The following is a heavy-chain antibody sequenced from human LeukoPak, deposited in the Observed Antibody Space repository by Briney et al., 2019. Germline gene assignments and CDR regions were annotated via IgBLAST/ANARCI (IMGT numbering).Heavy chain of an antibody. J-gene: IGHJ4*02. D-gene: IGHD3-10*01. Sequence: VASVKVSCKASGYTFTSYGISWVRQAPGQGLEWMGWISAYNGNTNYAQKLQGRVTMTTDTSTSTAYMELRSLRSDDTAVYYCARGRRWFGELFFGYWGQGTLVTVSS. V-gene: IGHV1-18*01. CDR1: GYTFTSYG. CDR2: ISAYNGNT. CDR3: ARGRRWFGELFFGY.